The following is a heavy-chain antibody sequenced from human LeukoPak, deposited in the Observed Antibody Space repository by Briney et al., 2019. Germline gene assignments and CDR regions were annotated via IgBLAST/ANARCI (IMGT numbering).Heavy chain of an antibody. CDR3: ARELLWFGDYYYYYGMDV. J-gene: IGHJ6*02. CDR1: GFTFSSYA. Sequence: GGSLRLSCAASGFTFSSYARHWVRQAPGKGLEWVAVISYDGSNKYYADSVKGRFTISRDNSKNTLYLQMNSLRAEDTAVYYCARELLWFGDYYYYYGMDVWGQGTTVTVSS. CDR2: ISYDGSNK. D-gene: IGHD3-10*01. V-gene: IGHV3-30-3*01.